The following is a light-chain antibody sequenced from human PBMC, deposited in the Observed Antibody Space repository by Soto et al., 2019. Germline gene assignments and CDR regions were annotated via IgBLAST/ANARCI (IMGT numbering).Light chain of an antibody. Sequence: DIQMTQSPSSLSASVGDRVTITCRASQSISSYLNWYQQKPGKAPKLLIYAASSLQSGVPSRFSGSGSGTDLTITISSLQPEDFETYYCQQSYSTPRTFGQGTKVDIK. J-gene: IGKJ1*01. CDR1: QSISSY. V-gene: IGKV1-39*01. CDR3: QQSYSTPRT. CDR2: AAS.